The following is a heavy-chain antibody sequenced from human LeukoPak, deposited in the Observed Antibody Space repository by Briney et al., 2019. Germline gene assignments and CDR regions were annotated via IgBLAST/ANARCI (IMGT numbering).Heavy chain of an antibody. CDR2: IYYSGST. V-gene: IGHV4-59*08. CDR1: GGSICSFY. Sequence: PSETLSLTCTVSGGSICSFYWSWIRQPPGKGLEWIGYIYYSGSTNYSPSLKSRVTISVDTSKNQFSLKLSSVTAADTAVYYCARHGVYGDRADYWGQGTLVTVSS. CDR3: ARHGVYGDRADY. J-gene: IGHJ4*02. D-gene: IGHD4-17*01.